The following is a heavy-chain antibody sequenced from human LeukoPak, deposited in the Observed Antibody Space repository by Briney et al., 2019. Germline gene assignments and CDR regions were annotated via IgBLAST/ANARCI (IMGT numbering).Heavy chain of an antibody. CDR2: INSDGSST. Sequence: PGGSLRLSCAASGFTFSSYWMHWVRQAPGKGLVWVSHINSDGSSTSYADSVKGRFTISRDNAKNTLYLQMNSLRAEDTAVYYCARYGSGRSYFYYMDVWGKGTTVTISS. CDR1: GFTFSSYW. D-gene: IGHD3-10*01. J-gene: IGHJ6*03. CDR3: ARYGSGRSYFYYMDV. V-gene: IGHV3-74*01.